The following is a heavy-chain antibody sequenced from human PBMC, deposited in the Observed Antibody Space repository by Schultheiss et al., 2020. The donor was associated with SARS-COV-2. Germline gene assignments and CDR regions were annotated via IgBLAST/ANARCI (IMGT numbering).Heavy chain of an antibody. CDR2: IKSKTDGGTT. D-gene: IGHD4-11*01. CDR3: TTGIVLTTGFDY. Sequence: GESLKISCAASGFTFSNAWMSWVRQAPGKGLEWVGRIKSKTDGGTTDYAAPVKGRFTISRDDSKNTLFLQMNSLKTEDTAVYYCTTGIVLTTGFDYWGQGTLVTVS. CDR1: GFTFSNAW. J-gene: IGHJ4*02. V-gene: IGHV3-15*01.